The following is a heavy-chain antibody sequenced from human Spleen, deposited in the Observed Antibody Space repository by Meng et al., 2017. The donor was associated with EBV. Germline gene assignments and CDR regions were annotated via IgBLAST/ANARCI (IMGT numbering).Heavy chain of an antibody. J-gene: IGHJ5*02. CDR3: AQRERWGLDP. CDR2: IYSSGST. Sequence: QMQLQESGPGLGKPSGTLSLTRTVSGGSISSNSYYWGWIRQPPGKGLDWIGSIYSSGSTSYNPSLESRVTISIDKSKNQVSLKLTSVTAADTAVYYCAQRERWGLDPWGQGTLVTVSS. CDR1: GGSISSNSYY. V-gene: IGHV4-39*07. D-gene: IGHD3-16*01.